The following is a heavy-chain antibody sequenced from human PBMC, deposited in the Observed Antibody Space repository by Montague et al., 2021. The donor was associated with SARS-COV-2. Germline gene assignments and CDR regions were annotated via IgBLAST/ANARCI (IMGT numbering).Heavy chain of an antibody. D-gene: IGHD3-10*01. CDR2: TYYRSKWYN. Sequence: CAISGDSVSSNSAAWNWISQSPSRGLEWLGRTYYRSKWYNDYAVSVKSRITINPDTSKNQFSLQLNSVTPEDTAVYYCARGLWFGELLKRYYYYGMDVWGQGTTVTVSS. V-gene: IGHV6-1*01. CDR1: GDSVSSNSAA. CDR3: ARGLWFGELLKRYYYYGMDV. J-gene: IGHJ6*02.